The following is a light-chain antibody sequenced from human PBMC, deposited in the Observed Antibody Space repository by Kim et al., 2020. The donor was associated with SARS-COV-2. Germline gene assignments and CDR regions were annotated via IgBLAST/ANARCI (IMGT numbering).Light chain of an antibody. V-gene: IGLV3-19*01. CDR2: GRN. J-gene: IGLJ2*01. CDR1: SLRSYY. CDR3: QSRDSGGNVL. Sequence: SSELTQDPAVSVALGQTVRITCQGDSLRSYYATWYQQKPTQAPLLVIFGRNNRPSGIPDRFSGSTSGNTASLTISGAQAEDEADFYCQSRDSGGNVLFGGGTQLTV.